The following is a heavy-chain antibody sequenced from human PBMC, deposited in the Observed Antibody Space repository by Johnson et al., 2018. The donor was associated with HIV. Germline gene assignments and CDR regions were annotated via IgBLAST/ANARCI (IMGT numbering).Heavy chain of an antibody. CDR2: INSDGSST. CDR1: GFIFSSYW. CDR3: AKERAYIRTFDI. V-gene: IGHV3-74*01. J-gene: IGHJ3*02. D-gene: IGHD5-18*01. Sequence: VQLVESGGGLVQPGGSLRLSCAASGFIFSSYWMHWVRQAPGKGLVWVSRINSDGSSTSYADSVKGRFTISRDNSKNTLYLQMNSLRAEDTAVYYCAKERAYIRTFDIWGQGTLVTVSS.